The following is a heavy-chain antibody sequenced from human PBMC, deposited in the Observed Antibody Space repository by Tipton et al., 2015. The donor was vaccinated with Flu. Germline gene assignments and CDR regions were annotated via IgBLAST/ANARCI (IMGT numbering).Heavy chain of an antibody. V-gene: IGHV3-7*01. CDR3: AGGSGWLITD. J-gene: IGHJ4*02. Sequence: SLRLSCEASGFTFRTYWMNWVRQAPGKGLEWVAIIKQDGSETFYVDSVKGRFIISRDNAKNSLSLQMDSLRGDDTAVYYCAGGSGWLITDWGQGTLVPVSS. CDR2: IKQDGSET. D-gene: IGHD6-19*01. CDR1: GFTFRTYW.